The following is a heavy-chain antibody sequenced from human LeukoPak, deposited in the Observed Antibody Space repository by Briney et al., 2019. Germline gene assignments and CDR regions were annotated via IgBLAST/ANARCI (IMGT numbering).Heavy chain of an antibody. J-gene: IGHJ4*02. CDR1: GGSTSSYY. V-gene: IGHV4-59*01. CDR3: ASSFIAAAGTFRAFDY. Sequence: SETLSLTCTVSGGSTSSYYWSWIRQPPGKGLEWMGYIYYSGSTNYNPSLKSRVTISVDTSKNQFSLKLSSVTAADTAVYYCASSFIAAAGTFRAFDYWGQGTLVTVSS. D-gene: IGHD6-13*01. CDR2: IYYSGST.